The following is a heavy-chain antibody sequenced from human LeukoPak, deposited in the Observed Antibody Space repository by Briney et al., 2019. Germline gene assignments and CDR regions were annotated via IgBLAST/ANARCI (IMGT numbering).Heavy chain of an antibody. J-gene: IGHJ6*02. CDR2: IYTSGST. V-gene: IGHV4-61*02. CDR1: GASISSGSYY. CDR3: ATTTGLRFGGGYYSYGMDV. D-gene: IGHD5-12*01. Sequence: SQTLSLTCTVSGASISSGSYYWSWLRQPAGKGLEWIGRIYTSGSTNYNPSLKSRVTISVDTSKNQFSLKLSSVTAADTAVYYCATTTGLRFGGGYYSYGMDVWGQGTTVTVSS.